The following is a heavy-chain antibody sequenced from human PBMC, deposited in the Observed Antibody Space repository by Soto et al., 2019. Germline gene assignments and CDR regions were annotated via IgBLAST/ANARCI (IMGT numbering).Heavy chain of an antibody. CDR2: ISTTGSTI. CDR1: GFTFSPYS. CDR3: ARYKGYCSGGSCYYYYYMDV. J-gene: IGHJ6*03. Sequence: ESGGGLVQPGGSLRLSCAASGFTFSPYSMNWVRQAPGTGLEWVSYISTTGSTIYYADSVKGRFTISRDNAKNSLYLQMTSLRAEDTAVYYCARYKGYCSGGSCYYYYYMDVWGKGTTVTVSS. V-gene: IGHV3-48*01. D-gene: IGHD2-15*01.